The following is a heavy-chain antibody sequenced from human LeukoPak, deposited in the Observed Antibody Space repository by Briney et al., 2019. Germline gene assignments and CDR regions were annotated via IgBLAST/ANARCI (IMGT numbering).Heavy chain of an antibody. CDR3: AKRITVSAGFSFDS. CDR1: GFSFSRAA. Sequence: PWGSLRRSCVGSGFSFSRAAMSWVRQAPGKGLEWVSSVSGGGTSTWYADSVKGRFSISRDDSKNMQFLQMNSLRPEDTALYFCAKRITVSAGFSFDSWGQGILVTVSS. D-gene: IGHD2-8*01. J-gene: IGHJ4*02. CDR2: VSGGGTST. V-gene: IGHV3-23*01.